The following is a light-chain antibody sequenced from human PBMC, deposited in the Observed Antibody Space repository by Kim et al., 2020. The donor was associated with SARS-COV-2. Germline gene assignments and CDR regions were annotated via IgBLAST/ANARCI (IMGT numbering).Light chain of an antibody. J-gene: IGKJ4*01. V-gene: IGKV3D-15*01. CDR1: QTISRD. CDR3: QQYNDWPLT. CDR2: GVS. Sequence: FPGRRATLSCRTMQTISRDLAWYQQKPGQAPRLLIYGVSTRATGIPATFTGSGSGTEFTLTISSLQSEDFAVYYCQQYNDWPLTFGGGTKVDIK.